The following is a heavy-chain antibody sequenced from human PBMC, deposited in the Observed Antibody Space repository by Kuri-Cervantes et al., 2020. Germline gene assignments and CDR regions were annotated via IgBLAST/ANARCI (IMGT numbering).Heavy chain of an antibody. V-gene: IGHV4-34*01. Sequence: ESLKISCAVYGGSFSGYYWSLIRQPPGKGLEWIGEINHSGSTNYNPSLKSRVTISVDTSKNQFSLKLSSVTAADTAVYYCAREGLYSSSRPFDYWGQGTLVTVSS. CDR1: GGSFSGYY. CDR3: AREGLYSSSRPFDY. D-gene: IGHD6-13*01. CDR2: INHSGST. J-gene: IGHJ4*02.